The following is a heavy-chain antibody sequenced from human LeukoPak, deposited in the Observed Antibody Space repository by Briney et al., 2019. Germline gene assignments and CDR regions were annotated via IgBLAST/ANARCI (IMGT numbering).Heavy chain of an antibody. D-gene: IGHD3-3*01. Sequence: GASVKVSCKASGGTFISYAISWVRQAPGQGLEWMGGIIPIFGTANYAQEFQGRVTITADESTSTAYMELSSLRSEDTAVYYCARNPEWLRFDYWGQGTLVTVSS. J-gene: IGHJ4*02. V-gene: IGHV1-69*01. CDR2: IIPIFGTA. CDR1: GGTFISYA. CDR3: ARNPEWLRFDY.